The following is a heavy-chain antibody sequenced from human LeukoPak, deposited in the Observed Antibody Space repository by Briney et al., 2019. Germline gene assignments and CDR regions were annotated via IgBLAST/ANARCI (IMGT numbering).Heavy chain of an antibody. CDR1: GFTFSSYG. CDR3: AKWDTYYDSSGYYFY. V-gene: IGHV3-23*01. J-gene: IGHJ4*02. CDR2: VSGSGGST. Sequence: GGSLRLSCAASGFTFSSYGMSWVRQAPGKGLEWVSAVSGSGGSTYYADSVKGRFTISRDNSKNTLYLQMNSLRAEDTAVYYCAKWDTYYDSSGYYFYWGQGTLVTVSS. D-gene: IGHD3-22*01.